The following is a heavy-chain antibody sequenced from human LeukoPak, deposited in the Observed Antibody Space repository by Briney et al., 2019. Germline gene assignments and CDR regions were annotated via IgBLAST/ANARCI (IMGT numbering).Heavy chain of an antibody. D-gene: IGHD3-3*01. CDR2: IDPDDDET. CDR3: AALFAGLSFDF. Sequence: GASVKVSCKVSGYTVSDLSILWVRQAAGRGLEWMGTIDPDDDETIYAEKFQGRVTMTEDTSTDTAYMELSSLRSDDTAVYYCAALFAGLSFDFWGQGTLVTVSS. V-gene: IGHV1-24*01. CDR1: GYTVSDLS. J-gene: IGHJ4*02.